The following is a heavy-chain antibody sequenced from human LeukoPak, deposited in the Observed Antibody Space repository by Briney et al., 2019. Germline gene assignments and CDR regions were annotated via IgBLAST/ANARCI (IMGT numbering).Heavy chain of an antibody. CDR3: TGHHQAYSRTY. J-gene: IGHJ4*02. CDR1: GFTFSSYE. V-gene: IGHV3-48*03. CDR2: ISSGGSTI. D-gene: IGHD6-13*01. Sequence: GGSLRLSCAASGFTFSSYEMNWVRQAPGKGLEWVSYISSGGSTIYYADSVKGRFTISRDNAKNSLYLQMNSLRAEDTAVYYCTGHHQAYSRTYWGQGTLVTVSS.